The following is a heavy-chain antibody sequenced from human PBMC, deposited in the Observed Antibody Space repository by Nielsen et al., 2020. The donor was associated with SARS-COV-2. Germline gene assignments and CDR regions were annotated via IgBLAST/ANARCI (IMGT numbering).Heavy chain of an antibody. CDR1: GFTFSIYG. CDR3: ARGYYDILYAFDI. J-gene: IGHJ3*02. V-gene: IGHV3-33*01. Sequence: GESLKISCAASGFTFSIYGMHWVRQAPGKGLEWVAVIWYDGSNKYYADSVKGRFTISRDNSKNTLYLQMNSLRAEDTAVYYCARGYYDILYAFDIWGQGTMVTVSS. D-gene: IGHD3-9*01. CDR2: IWYDGSNK.